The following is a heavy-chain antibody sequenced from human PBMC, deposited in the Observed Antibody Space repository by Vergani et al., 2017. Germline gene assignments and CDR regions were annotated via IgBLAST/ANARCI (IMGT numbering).Heavy chain of an antibody. J-gene: IGHJ5*02. CDR3: ARGVVVVPAAMPEARGFFDP. D-gene: IGHD2-2*01. V-gene: IGHV4-34*01. CDR1: GGSFSGYY. Sequence: QVQLQQWGAGLLKPSETLSPTCAVYGGSFSGYYWSWIRQPPGKGLEWIGEINHSGSTNYNPSLKSRLPISVDTSKNQFSLKLSSVTAADTAVYYCARGVVVVPAAMPEARGFFDPWGQGTLVTVSS. CDR2: INHSGST.